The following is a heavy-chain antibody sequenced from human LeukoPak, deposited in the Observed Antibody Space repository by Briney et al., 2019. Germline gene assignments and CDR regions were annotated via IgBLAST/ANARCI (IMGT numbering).Heavy chain of an antibody. CDR1: GFTFSDYY. CDR2: ISSSGSTI. J-gene: IGHJ4*02. CDR3: SRDVGSWYIDY. D-gene: IGHD6-13*01. Sequence: PGGSLRLSCAASGFTFSDYYMSWIRQAPGKGLEWVSYISSSGSTIYYADSVKGRFTISRDNAKNSLYLQKNRLRAEDTAVYYCSRDVGSWYIDYWGQGTLVTVSS. V-gene: IGHV3-11*01.